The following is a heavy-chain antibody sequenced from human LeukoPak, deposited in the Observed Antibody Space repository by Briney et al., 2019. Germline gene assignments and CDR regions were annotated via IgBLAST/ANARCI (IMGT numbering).Heavy chain of an antibody. V-gene: IGHV3-48*03. D-gene: IGHD5-24*01. Sequence: PGGSLRLSCAASGFTFSNYEMNWVRQAPGKGLEWVSYISSRGGTTNYADSVKGRFTISRDNAKNSLYLQMNSLRAEDTAVYYCARETGYNLNDWGQGTLVTVSS. CDR1: GFTFSNYE. CDR3: ARETGYNLND. CDR2: ISSRGGTT. J-gene: IGHJ4*02.